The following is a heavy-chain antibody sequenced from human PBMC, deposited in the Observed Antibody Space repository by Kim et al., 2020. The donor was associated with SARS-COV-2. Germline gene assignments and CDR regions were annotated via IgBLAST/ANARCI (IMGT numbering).Heavy chain of an antibody. CDR3: ARLGIAAAGPQAIPIFDY. V-gene: IGHV4-39*01. Sequence: SETLSLTCTVSGGSISSSSYYWGWIRQPPGKGLEWIGSIYYSGSTYYNPSLKSRVTISVDTSKNQFSLKLSSVTAADTAVYYCARLGIAAAGPQAIPIFDYWGQGTLVTVSS. CDR2: IYYSGST. D-gene: IGHD6-13*01. CDR1: GGSISSSSYY. J-gene: IGHJ4*02.